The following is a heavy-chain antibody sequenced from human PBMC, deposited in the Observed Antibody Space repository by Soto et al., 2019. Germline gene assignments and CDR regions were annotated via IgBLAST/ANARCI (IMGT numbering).Heavy chain of an antibody. Sequence: VGSLRLSCATSGFTFNDYAMYWVRQAPGQGLEWVAMISSDGHHQFYVDNLRGRFTVSRDNSKNTLFLQMNSLRPEDTAVYYCSRGTYYPQSSGLHADYWGPGTVVTVSS. CDR2: ISSDGHHQ. CDR1: GFTFNDYA. J-gene: IGHJ4*02. CDR3: SRGTYYPQSSGLHADY. V-gene: IGHV3-30*03. D-gene: IGHD3-22*01.